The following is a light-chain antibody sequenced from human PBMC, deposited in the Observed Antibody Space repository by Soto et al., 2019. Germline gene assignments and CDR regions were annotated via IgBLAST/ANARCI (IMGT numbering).Light chain of an antibody. Sequence: EIVLTQSPATLSLSPGERATLSCRASQSVDSYLAWYQQKPGQVPRLLIHGASYRATGVPARFSGSGSGTDFTLTISSLEPEDFAFYYCHQRSNWPLTFGGATKVQIK. CDR2: GAS. CDR1: QSVDSY. V-gene: IGKV3-11*01. J-gene: IGKJ4*01. CDR3: HQRSNWPLT.